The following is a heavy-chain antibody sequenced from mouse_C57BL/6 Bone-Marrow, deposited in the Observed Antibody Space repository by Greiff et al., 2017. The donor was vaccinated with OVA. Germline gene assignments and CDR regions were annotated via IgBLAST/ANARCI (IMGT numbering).Heavy chain of an antibody. CDR1: GFTFSDYY. CDR3: ARGATSFAY. D-gene: IGHD1-1*01. CDR2: INYDGSST. J-gene: IGHJ3*01. Sequence: DVKLVESEGGLVQPGSSMKLSCTASGFTFSDYYMAWVRQVPEKGLEWVANINYDGSSTYYLDSLKSRFIISRDNAKNILYLQMSSLKSEDTATYYCARGATSFAYWGQGTLVTVSA. V-gene: IGHV5-16*01.